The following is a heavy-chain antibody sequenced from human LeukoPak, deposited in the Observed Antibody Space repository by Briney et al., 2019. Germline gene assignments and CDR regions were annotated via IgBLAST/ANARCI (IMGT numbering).Heavy chain of an antibody. CDR2: INHFGNEE. Sequence: GGSLRLSCAASGFTFSRHWMTWVRQAPGKGLEWVANINHFGNEEYYVDSVKGRFTISRYNAKNSLYLQMNSLRAEDTAVYYCGRGKVWSRTYFDFWGQGTLVTVSS. J-gene: IGHJ4*02. V-gene: IGHV3-7*01. CDR1: GFTFSRHW. D-gene: IGHD3-10*01. CDR3: GRGKVWSRTYFDF.